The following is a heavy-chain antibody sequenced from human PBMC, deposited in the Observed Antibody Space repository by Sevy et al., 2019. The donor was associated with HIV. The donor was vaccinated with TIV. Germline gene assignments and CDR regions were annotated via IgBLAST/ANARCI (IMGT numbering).Heavy chain of an antibody. CDR3: AKVVPAAMMLELDYYYGMDV. CDR1: GFTFSSYA. Sequence: GGSLRLSCAASGFTFSSYAMSWVRQAPGKGLEWVSAISGSGGSTYYADSVKGRFTNTRDNSKNTLYLQMNSLRAEDTAVYYCAKVVPAAMMLELDYYYGMDVWGQGTTVTVSS. D-gene: IGHD2-2*01. J-gene: IGHJ6*02. V-gene: IGHV3-23*01. CDR2: ISGSGGST.